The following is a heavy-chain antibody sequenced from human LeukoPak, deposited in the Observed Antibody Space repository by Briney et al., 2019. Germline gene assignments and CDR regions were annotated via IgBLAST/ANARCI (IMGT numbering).Heavy chain of an antibody. J-gene: IGHJ4*02. CDR2: ISYDGSNK. Sequence: GGSLRLSCAASGFTFSSYGMHWVRQAPGKGLEWVAVISYDGSNKYYADSVKGRFTISRDNSKNTLYLQMNSLRAEDTAVYYCAKDRAIGSSWQIDYWGQGTLVTVSS. V-gene: IGHV3-30*18. D-gene: IGHD6-13*01. CDR1: GFTFSSYG. CDR3: AKDRAIGSSWQIDY.